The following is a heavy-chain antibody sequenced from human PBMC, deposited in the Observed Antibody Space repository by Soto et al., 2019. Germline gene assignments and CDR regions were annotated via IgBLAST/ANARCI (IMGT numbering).Heavy chain of an antibody. CDR2: ISWNSGSI. CDR1: GFTFDDYA. J-gene: IGHJ6*02. D-gene: IGHD5-12*01. Sequence: PGGSLRLSCAASGFTFDDYAMHWVRQAPGKGLEWVSGISWNSGSIGYADSVKGRFTISRDNAKNSLYLQMNSLRAEDTALYYCAKDLVATIRPLYYYYGMDVWGQGTTVTVSS. V-gene: IGHV3-9*01. CDR3: AKDLVATIRPLYYYYGMDV.